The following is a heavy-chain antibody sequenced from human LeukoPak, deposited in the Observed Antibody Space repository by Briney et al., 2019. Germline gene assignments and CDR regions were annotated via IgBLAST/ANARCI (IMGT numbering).Heavy chain of an antibody. D-gene: IGHD4-23*01. J-gene: IGHJ4*02. CDR1: GYAFSSYY. CDR3: ARALDFGGNDFDY. Sequence: ASVKVSCKASGYAFSSYYMHWVRQAPGQGLEWTGIINPTGGGTTYAQKFQGRLTMARDTSTATIYMDLSSLRSEDTAVYFCARALDFGGNDFDYWGQGTLVTVSS. V-gene: IGHV1-46*01. CDR2: INPTGGGT.